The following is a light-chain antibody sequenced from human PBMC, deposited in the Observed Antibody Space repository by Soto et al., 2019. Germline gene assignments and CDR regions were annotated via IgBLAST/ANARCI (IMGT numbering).Light chain of an antibody. Sequence: DIQMTQSPSTLSASVGDRVTITCRASQSVSSWLAWYQQKPGKAPRLLMYDGSSLQSGVPSRFSGSGSATEFTLTISSLQPDDFATYYCQQYTSYSLTFGQGTTVDIK. V-gene: IGKV1-5*01. J-gene: IGKJ1*01. CDR1: QSVSSW. CDR3: QQYTSYSLT. CDR2: DGS.